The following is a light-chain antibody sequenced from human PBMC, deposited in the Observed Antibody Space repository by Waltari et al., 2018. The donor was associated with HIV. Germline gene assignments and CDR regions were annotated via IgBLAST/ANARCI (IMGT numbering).Light chain of an antibody. Sequence: DIQMIQSPSSLSASVGDRVTITCQASQDISNYLNWYQQKPGKAPKLLIYDASNLETGVPSMFSGRGSGTDFTFTISSLQPEDIATYYCQQYDNLSITFGQVTRLEIK. CDR2: DAS. V-gene: IGKV1-33*01. CDR1: QDISNY. J-gene: IGKJ5*01. CDR3: QQYDNLSIT.